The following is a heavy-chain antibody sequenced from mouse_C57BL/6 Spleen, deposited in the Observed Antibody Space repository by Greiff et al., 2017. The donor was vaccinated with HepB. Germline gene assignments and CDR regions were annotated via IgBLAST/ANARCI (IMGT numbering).Heavy chain of an antibody. CDR1: GYTFTSYW. V-gene: IGHV1-61*01. D-gene: IGHD1-1*01. J-gene: IGHJ1*03. CDR2: IYPSDSET. Sequence: VQLQQPGAELVRPGSSVKLSCKASGYTFTSYWMDWVKQRPGQGLEWIGNIYPSDSETHYNQKFKDKATLTVDKSSSTAYMQLSSLTSEDSAVYYCARKALFTTVVATRYFDVWGTGTTVTVSS. CDR3: ARKALFTTVVATRYFDV.